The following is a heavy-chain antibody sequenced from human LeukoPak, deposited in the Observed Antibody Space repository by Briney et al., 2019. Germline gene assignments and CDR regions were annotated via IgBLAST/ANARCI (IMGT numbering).Heavy chain of an antibody. CDR2: IYYSGST. CDR3: ARGRVVVVAATFYYYYYYMDV. J-gene: IGHJ6*03. D-gene: IGHD2-15*01. V-gene: IGHV4-59*12. Sequence: PSETLSLTCTVSGGSISSFYWSWIRQPPGKGLEWIGYIYYSGSTNYNPSLKSRVTISVDTSKNQFSLKLSSVTAADTAVYYCARGRVVVVAATFYYYYYYMDVWGKGTTVTVS. CDR1: GGSISSFY.